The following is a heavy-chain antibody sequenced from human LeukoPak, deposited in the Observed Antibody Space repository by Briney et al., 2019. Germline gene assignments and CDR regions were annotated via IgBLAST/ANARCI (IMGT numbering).Heavy chain of an antibody. Sequence: GGSLRLSCAASGFTFSSYGMHWVRQAPGKGLEWVAFIRYDGSNKYYADSVKGRFTISRDNSKNTLYLQMNSLRAEDTAVYYCAKLPHRSSGYYDAFDIWGQGTMVTVSS. D-gene: IGHD3-22*01. V-gene: IGHV3-30*02. CDR2: IRYDGSNK. CDR1: GFTFSSYG. CDR3: AKLPHRSSGYYDAFDI. J-gene: IGHJ3*02.